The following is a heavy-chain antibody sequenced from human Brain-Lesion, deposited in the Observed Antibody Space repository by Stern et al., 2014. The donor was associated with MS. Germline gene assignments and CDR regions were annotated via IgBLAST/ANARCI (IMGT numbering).Heavy chain of an antibody. D-gene: IGHD2-15*01. J-gene: IGHJ4*02. CDR2: IFSTGET. CDR3: ARMREYCSGGICFAGYYDS. CDR1: GFSLSNAAMG. V-gene: IGHV2-26*01. Sequence: QVPLKESGPVLVKPTETLTLTCSVSGFSLSNAAMGVSWIRQPPGKALECLAHIFSTGETAYSTSLEDRLSISKDTSRSQVVLTMTNMDPVDTATYYCARMREYCSGGICFAGYYDSWGQGTLVTVSS.